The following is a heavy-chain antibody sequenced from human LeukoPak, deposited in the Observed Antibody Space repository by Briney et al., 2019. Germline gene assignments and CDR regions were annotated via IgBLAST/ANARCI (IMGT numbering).Heavy chain of an antibody. D-gene: IGHD3-10*01. J-gene: IGHJ6*02. CDR1: GGTFSSYA. CDR2: ISAYNGNT. Sequence: GASVKVSCKASGGTFSSYAISWVRQAPGQGLEWMGWISAYNGNTNYAQKLQGRVTMTTDTSTSTAYMELRSLRSDDTAVYYCARDERDYYGSGSSNYYYGMDVWGQGTTVTVSS. CDR3: ARDERDYYGSGSSNYYYGMDV. V-gene: IGHV1-18*01.